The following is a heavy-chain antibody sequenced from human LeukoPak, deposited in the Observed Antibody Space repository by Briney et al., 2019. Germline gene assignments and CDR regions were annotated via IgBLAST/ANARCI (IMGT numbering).Heavy chain of an antibody. CDR2: VRYDGINK. J-gene: IGHJ4*02. CDR1: GFTLSDYG. CDR3: ARRAGAYSHPYDY. Sequence: GGSLRLSCAASGFTLSDYGMHWVRQAPGKGLEWVAFVRYDGINKYYADSVEGRFTISRDDSKNTLYLQMNSLRAEDTAVYYCARRAGAYSHPYDYWGQGTLVTVSS. V-gene: IGHV3-30*02. D-gene: IGHD4/OR15-4a*01.